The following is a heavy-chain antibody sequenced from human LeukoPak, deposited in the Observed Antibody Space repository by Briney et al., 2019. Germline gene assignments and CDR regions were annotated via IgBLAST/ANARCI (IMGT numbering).Heavy chain of an antibody. V-gene: IGHV4-39*01. CDR2: IYYSGTT. D-gene: IGHD6-19*01. J-gene: IGHJ4*02. CDR3: ARGFQWRDS. CDR1: GVSISSTTYY. Sequence: SETVSLTCTVSGVSISSTTYYWGWVRQPPGKGLEWIGNIYYSGTTYYNPSLRSRVTISVDTSKNQFSLNLSSVTAADTAVYYCARGFQWRDSWGQGTLVTVSS.